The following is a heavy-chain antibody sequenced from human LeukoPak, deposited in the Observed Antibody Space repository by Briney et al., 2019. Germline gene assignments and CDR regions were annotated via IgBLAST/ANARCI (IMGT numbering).Heavy chain of an antibody. J-gene: IGHJ3*02. V-gene: IGHV3-9*01. CDR3: AKDILARSKTPWAFDI. Sequence: PGRSLRLCCAASGFTFDDYAMQWVRHAPGKGLEWVSGISWNSGSIGYADSVKGRFTISRDNAKNSLYLQMNSLRAEDTALNYCAKDILARSKTPWAFDIWGQGTMVTVSS. D-gene: IGHD3-3*02. CDR1: GFTFDDYA. CDR2: ISWNSGSI.